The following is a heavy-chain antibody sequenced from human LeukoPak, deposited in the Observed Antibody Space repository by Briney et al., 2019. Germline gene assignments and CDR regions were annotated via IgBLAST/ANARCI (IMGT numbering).Heavy chain of an antibody. CDR1: GFTFSNAW. Sequence: AGSLRLSCAASGFTFSNAWMSWVRQAPGKGLEWVGRIKSKTDGGTTDYAAPVKGRFTISRDDSKNTLYLQMNSLKTEDTAVYYCTTDLSPYYDFWSGYFDYWGQGTLVTV. V-gene: IGHV3-15*01. D-gene: IGHD3-3*01. CDR3: TTDLSPYYDFWSGYFDY. J-gene: IGHJ4*02. CDR2: IKSKTDGGTT.